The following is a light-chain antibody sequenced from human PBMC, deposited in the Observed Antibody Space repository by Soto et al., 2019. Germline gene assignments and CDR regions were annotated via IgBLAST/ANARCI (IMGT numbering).Light chain of an antibody. CDR3: KQYNSYPYT. Sequence: DIQMTQSPSTLSASVGDRVTITCRASQSISSWLAWYQQKPGKAPKLLIYDAASLESGVPSRFSDSGSGTEFTLTISSLQPEDFATYYCKQYNSYPYTFGRGTKLEIK. CDR1: QSISSW. J-gene: IGKJ2*01. V-gene: IGKV1-5*01. CDR2: DAA.